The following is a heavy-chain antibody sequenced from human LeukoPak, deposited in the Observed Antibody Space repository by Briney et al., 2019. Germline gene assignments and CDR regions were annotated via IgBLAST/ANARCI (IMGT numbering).Heavy chain of an antibody. D-gene: IGHD4-11*01. V-gene: IGHV1-8*01. Sequence: ASVKVSCKASGYTFTSYDINWVRQATGQGLEWMGWMNPNSGNTGYAQKFQGRVTMTRNTSISTAYMELSSLRSEDTAVYYCAGGSVGARSNYVGARHYYFDYWGQGTLVTVSS. CDR3: AGGSVGARSNYVGARHYYFDY. CDR1: GYTFTSYD. CDR2: MNPNSGNT. J-gene: IGHJ4*02.